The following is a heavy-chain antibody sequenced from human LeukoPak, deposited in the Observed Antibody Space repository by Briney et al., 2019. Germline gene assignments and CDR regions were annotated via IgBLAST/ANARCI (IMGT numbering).Heavy chain of an antibody. V-gene: IGHV3-33*06. CDR3: AKDSVLIPAGWFDP. CDR2: IWYDGTNK. D-gene: IGHD2-2*01. Sequence: GGSLRLSCAVSGFTLSNYGMHWVRQAPGRGLEWVAVIWYDGTNKYYADSVRGRFTISRDSSKNTLYLQMNSLRAEDTAVYYCAKDSVLIPAGWFDPWGQGTLVTVSS. J-gene: IGHJ5*02. CDR1: GFTLSNYG.